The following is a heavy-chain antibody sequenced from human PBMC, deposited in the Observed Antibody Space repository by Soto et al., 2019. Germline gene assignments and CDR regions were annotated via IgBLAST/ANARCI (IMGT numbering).Heavy chain of an antibody. CDR3: ARVGMITFGGVIAHRAFDI. CDR1: GGSISSYY. D-gene: IGHD3-16*02. CDR2: IYYSGST. V-gene: IGHV4-59*01. J-gene: IGHJ3*02. Sequence: SETLSLTCTVSGGSISSYYWSWIRQPPGKGLEGIGYIYYSGSTNYNPSLKSRVTISVDTSKNQFSLKLSSVTAADTAVYYCARVGMITFGGVIAHRAFDIWGQGTMVT.